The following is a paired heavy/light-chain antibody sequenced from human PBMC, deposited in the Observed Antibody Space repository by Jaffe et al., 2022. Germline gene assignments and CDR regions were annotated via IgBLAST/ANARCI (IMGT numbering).Light chain of an antibody. CDR1: NIGSKN. J-gene: IGLJ2*01. Sequence: SYELTQPLSVSVALGQTARITCGGNNIGSKNVHWYQQKPGQAPVLVIYRDSNRPSGIPERFSGSNSGNTATLTISRAQAGDEADYYCQVWDSSTAVFGGGTKLTVL. CDR2: RDS. CDR3: QVWDSSTAV. V-gene: IGLV3-9*01.
Heavy chain of an antibody. CDR2: INPSGGST. J-gene: IGHJ3*02. CDR1: GYTFTSYY. Sequence: QVQLVQSGAEVKKPGASVKVSCKASGYTFTSYYMHWVRQAPGQGLEWMGIINPSGGSTSYAQKFQGRVTMTRDTSTSTVYMELSSLRSEDTAVYYCARDSERITMIVVVKNNAFDIWGQGTMVTVSS. V-gene: IGHV1-46*01. D-gene: IGHD3-22*01. CDR3: ARDSERITMIVVVKNNAFDI.